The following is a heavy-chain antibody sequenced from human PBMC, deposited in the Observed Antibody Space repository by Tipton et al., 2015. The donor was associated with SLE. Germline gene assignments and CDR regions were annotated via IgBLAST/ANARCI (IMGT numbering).Heavy chain of an antibody. CDR2: IYYTGTT. Sequence: TLSLTCTVSGGSISSHYWTWIRQPPGKGLEWIGHIYYTGTTNYSPSLKSRLTISVDTSKNQFSLKLSSVTAADTAVYYCARLSSSSLGMDVWGQGTTVTVSS. CDR1: GGSISSHY. D-gene: IGHD6-6*01. CDR3: ARLSSSSLGMDV. J-gene: IGHJ6*02. V-gene: IGHV4-59*11.